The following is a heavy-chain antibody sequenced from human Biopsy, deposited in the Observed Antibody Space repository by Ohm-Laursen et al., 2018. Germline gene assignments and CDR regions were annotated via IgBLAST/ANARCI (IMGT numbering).Heavy chain of an antibody. CDR2: ITSGSSYI. Sequence: GSLRLSCSATGFPFTGFSMDWVRQAPGKGLEWVASITSGSSYIYYADSVKGRFTISRGNSKNTVYLLMNSLRADDTAIYFCAKDAHTYGSEQDSWGQGTLVAVSS. J-gene: IGHJ4*02. CDR1: GFPFTGFS. V-gene: IGHV3-21*04. D-gene: IGHD4-17*01. CDR3: AKDAHTYGSEQDS.